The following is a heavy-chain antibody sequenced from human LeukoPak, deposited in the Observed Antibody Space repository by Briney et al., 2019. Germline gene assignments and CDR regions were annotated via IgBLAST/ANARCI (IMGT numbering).Heavy chain of an antibody. V-gene: IGHV3-23*01. D-gene: IGHD2-2*01. Sequence: GGSLRLSCAASGFIFGNHAMSWVRQAPGKGLEWVSTISGSGGSTYYAASVKGRCTCSRDNSKDTLYLQLNSLRVEDTAVYYCAKEGGYCSSSSCSDYFDYWGQGSLVTVSS. CDR1: GFIFGNHA. CDR2: ISGSGGST. J-gene: IGHJ4*02. CDR3: AKEGGYCSSSSCSDYFDY.